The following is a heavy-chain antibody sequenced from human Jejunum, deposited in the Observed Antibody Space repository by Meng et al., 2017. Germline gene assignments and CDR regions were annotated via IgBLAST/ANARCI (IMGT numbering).Heavy chain of an antibody. CDR3: RLAYCVSDCGAY. CDR2: IHHSGSI. Sequence: QVQVQQWASGLLKPSETLSLTCAFQGGSFSTYDWSWIRQPPGKGLEWLGQIHHSGSINDNPSLKGRVTMSVDTSRSQISLNLTSVTAANTSVYYCRLAYCVSDCGAYWGERSVVTVSS. CDR1: GGSFSTYD. J-gene: IGHJ4*02. D-gene: IGHD2-21*02. V-gene: IGHV4-34*01.